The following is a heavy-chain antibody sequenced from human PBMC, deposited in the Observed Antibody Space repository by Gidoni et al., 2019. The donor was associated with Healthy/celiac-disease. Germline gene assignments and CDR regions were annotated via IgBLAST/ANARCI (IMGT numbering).Heavy chain of an antibody. CDR3: ARVKRTVTPQGAMYYYYYGMDV. D-gene: IGHD4-17*01. CDR2: IYYSGST. V-gene: IGHV4-59*01. Sequence: QVQLQESGPGLVKPSETLSLTCTVSGGSISSYYWSWIRQPPGKGLEWIGYIYYSGSTNYNPSLKSRVTISVDTSKNQFSLKLSSVTAADTAVYYCARVKRTVTPQGAMYYYYYGMDVWGQGTTVTVSS. J-gene: IGHJ6*02. CDR1: GGSISSYY.